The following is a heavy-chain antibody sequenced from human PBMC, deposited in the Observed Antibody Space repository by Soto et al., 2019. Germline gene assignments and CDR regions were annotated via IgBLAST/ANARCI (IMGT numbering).Heavy chain of an antibody. D-gene: IGHD2-15*01. Sequence: EVQLVESGGGLVQPGGSLRLSCSASGFTFSSYAMHWVRQAPGKGLEYVSAISSNGGSTYYADSVKGRFTISRDNSKNTRYIQMSRLRAEDTAVYYCVRNLVNLVVDTYGMDVWGQGTTVTVSS. CDR3: VRNLVNLVVDTYGMDV. J-gene: IGHJ6*02. CDR2: ISSNGGST. CDR1: GFTFSSYA. V-gene: IGHV3-64D*06.